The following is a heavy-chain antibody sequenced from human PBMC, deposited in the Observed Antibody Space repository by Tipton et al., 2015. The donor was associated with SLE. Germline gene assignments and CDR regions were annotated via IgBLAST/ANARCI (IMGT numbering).Heavy chain of an antibody. V-gene: IGHV4-39*01. D-gene: IGHD3-10*01. Sequence: TLSLTCTVSGVSLNSCSYYWSWIRQHPGKGLEWIGEINHSGSTNYNPSLKSRVPISVDTSKNQFSLKLSSVTAADTAVYYCARHRGTPRRAFDIWGQGTMVTVSS. J-gene: IGHJ3*02. CDR1: GVSLNSCSYY. CDR2: INHSGST. CDR3: ARHRGTPRRAFDI.